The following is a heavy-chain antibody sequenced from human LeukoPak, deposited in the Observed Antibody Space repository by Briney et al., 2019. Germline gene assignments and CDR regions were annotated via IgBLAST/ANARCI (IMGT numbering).Heavy chain of an antibody. CDR3: ARVKGEQWPVFDY. Sequence: SETLSLTCTVSGGFISSSSYYWGWIRQPPGKGLEWIGSIYYSGSTNYNPSLKSRVTISVDTSKNQFSLKLSSVTAADTAVYYCARVKGEQWPVFDYWGQGTLVTVSS. J-gene: IGHJ4*02. CDR2: IYYSGST. D-gene: IGHD6-19*01. V-gene: IGHV4-39*07. CDR1: GGFISSSSYY.